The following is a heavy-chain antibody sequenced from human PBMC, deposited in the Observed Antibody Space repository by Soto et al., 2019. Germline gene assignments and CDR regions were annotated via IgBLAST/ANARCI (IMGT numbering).Heavy chain of an antibody. V-gene: IGHV4-39*01. J-gene: IGHJ4*02. CDR1: GGSISSSNYY. CDR2: IYYSGST. D-gene: IGHD1-26*01. CDR3: ARSSSGSYCDY. Sequence: QLQLQESGPGLVKPSETLSLTCTVSGGSISSSNYYWGWIRQPPGKGLEWIGSIYYSGSTYYNPSLXSXVXLXXDTSKNQYSLKLSSVTAADTAVYYCARSSSGSYCDYWGQGTLVTVSS.